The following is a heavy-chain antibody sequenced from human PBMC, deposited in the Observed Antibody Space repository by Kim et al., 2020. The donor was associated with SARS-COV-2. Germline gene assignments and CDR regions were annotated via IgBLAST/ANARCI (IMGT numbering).Heavy chain of an antibody. Sequence: ASVKVSCKASGYTFTSYGISWVRQAPGQGLEWMGWISAYNGNTNYAQKLRGRVTMTTDTSTSTAYMELRSLRSDDTAVYYCARPSYDILTGYPIHFDYWGQGTLVTVSS. CDR2: ISAYNGNT. J-gene: IGHJ4*02. D-gene: IGHD3-9*01. CDR3: ARPSYDILTGYPIHFDY. V-gene: IGHV1-18*01. CDR1: GYTFTSYG.